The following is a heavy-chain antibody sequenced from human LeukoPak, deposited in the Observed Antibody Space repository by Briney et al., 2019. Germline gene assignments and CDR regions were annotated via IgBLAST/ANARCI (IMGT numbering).Heavy chain of an antibody. J-gene: IGHJ4*02. D-gene: IGHD6-19*01. Sequence: PGGSLRLSCAASGFNFRDHWMDWVRKAQGKGLKWVGHIKTDGSETYYLDSLRGRFSISRDNTNNALYLQMNSLRVEDTAVYYCVKNNGWFHLAQWGQGTLVTVSS. CDR2: IKTDGSET. CDR3: VKNNGWFHLAQ. V-gene: IGHV3-7*03. CDR1: GFNFRDHW.